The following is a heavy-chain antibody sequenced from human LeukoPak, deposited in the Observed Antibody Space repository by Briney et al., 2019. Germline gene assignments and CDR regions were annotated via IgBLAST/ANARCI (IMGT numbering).Heavy chain of an antibody. D-gene: IGHD3-22*01. CDR1: GFTVSSNS. CDR2: IYSDNT. J-gene: IGHJ4*02. V-gene: IGHV3-53*01. Sequence: GGSLRLSCTVSGFTVSSNSMSWVRQAPGKGLEWVSFIYSDNTHYSDSVKGRFTISRDNSKNTLYLQLNSLRAEDTAVYYCANHRLVVVSFDYWGQGILVTVSS. CDR3: ANHRLVVVSFDY.